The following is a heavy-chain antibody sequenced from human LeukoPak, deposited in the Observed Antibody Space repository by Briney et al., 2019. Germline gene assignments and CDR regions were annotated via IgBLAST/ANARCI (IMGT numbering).Heavy chain of an antibody. V-gene: IGHV6-1*01. Sequence: SQNLSLNCAISGDSVSGGSAGWNWIRQSPSRGLEWLGRIYYRAKWYSDYAISVKSRITINPDTSRNHFSLQLNSVTHDDTAVYYCTGGGLVRGSLHWFDPWGQGTLVTVSS. CDR3: TGGGLVRGSLHWFDP. J-gene: IGHJ5*02. CDR2: IYYRAKWYS. CDR1: GDSVSGGSAG. D-gene: IGHD3-10*01.